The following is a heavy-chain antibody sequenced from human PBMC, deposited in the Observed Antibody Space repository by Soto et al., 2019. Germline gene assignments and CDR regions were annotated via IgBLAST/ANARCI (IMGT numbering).Heavy chain of an antibody. V-gene: IGHV1-3*01. CDR2: INAGNGNT. J-gene: IGHJ4*02. CDR1: GYTFTSYA. Sequence: ASVKVSCKASGYTFTSYAMHWVRQAPGQRLEWMGWINAGNGNTKYSQKFQGRVTITRDTSASTAYMELSSLRSEDTAVYYCAREHDYGGKHDYWGQGTLVTVSS. CDR3: AREHDYGGKHDY. D-gene: IGHD4-17*01.